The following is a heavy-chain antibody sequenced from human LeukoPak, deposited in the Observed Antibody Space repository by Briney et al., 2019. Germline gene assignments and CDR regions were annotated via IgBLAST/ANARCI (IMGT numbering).Heavy chain of an antibody. CDR1: GFTFSSYG. J-gene: IGHJ4*02. V-gene: IGHV3-33*08. Sequence: PGRSLRLSCAASGFTFSSYGMHWVRQAPGKGLEWVALIWYDGSKKYYADSVKGRFTISRDNSKNTLYLEMNSLRDEDTAVFYCARVPTLEYSASWSGFDYWGQGTLVTVSS. D-gene: IGHD5-12*01. CDR2: IWYDGSKK. CDR3: ARVPTLEYSASWSGFDY.